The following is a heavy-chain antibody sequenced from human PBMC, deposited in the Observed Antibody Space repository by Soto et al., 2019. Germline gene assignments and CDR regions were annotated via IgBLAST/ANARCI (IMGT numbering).Heavy chain of an antibody. CDR1: GGSFSGYY. Sequence: SETLSLTCAVYGGSFSGYYWSWIRQPPGKGLEWIGEINHSGSTNYNPSLKSRVTISVDTSKNQFSLKLSSVTAADPAVYYCARGTFLRGYQPFYYYYGMDVWGQGTTVTVSS. V-gene: IGHV4-34*01. CDR3: ARGTFLRGYQPFYYYYGMDV. J-gene: IGHJ6*02. D-gene: IGHD5-12*01. CDR2: INHSGST.